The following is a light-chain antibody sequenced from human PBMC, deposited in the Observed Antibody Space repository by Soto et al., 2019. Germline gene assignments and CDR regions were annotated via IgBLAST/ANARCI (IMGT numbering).Light chain of an antibody. CDR2: AAS. Sequence: DIQMTQFPSSLSASVGDRVTITCRASQSITTFLNWYQQKPGKAPKLLIYAASSLQSGVPSRFSGSGSGTEFTLTISSLQPEDFATYYCQQSYSTPLPFGQGTRLEIK. J-gene: IGKJ5*01. CDR1: QSITTF. CDR3: QQSYSTPLP. V-gene: IGKV1-39*01.